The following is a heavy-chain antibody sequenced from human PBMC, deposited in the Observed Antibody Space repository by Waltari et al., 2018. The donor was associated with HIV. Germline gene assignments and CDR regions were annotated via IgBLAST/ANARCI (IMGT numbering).Heavy chain of an antibody. J-gene: IGHJ3*02. CDR1: GNNFTNYE. D-gene: IGHD3-22*01. V-gene: IGHV1-8*01. Sequence: QVQLVQSGAEVKQPGASVKVSCKASGNNFTNYEINWVRQATGQGLEWMGWMNPNSGNTGYAQKFQGRVTMTRNTSISTAYMELSSLRSEDTAVYYCARGYSYDRSGEAFDIWGQGTMVTVSS. CDR3: ARGYSYDRSGEAFDI. CDR2: MNPNSGNT.